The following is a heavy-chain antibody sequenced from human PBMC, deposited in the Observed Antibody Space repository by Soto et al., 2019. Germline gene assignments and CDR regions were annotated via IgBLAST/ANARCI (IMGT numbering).Heavy chain of an antibody. CDR2: ISDDGASI. J-gene: IGHJ4*02. Sequence: SLKISCEASGFSFSSFAMNWVRQAPGRGLEWVSYISDDGASIYYADSLKGRFTISRDNAKNSLSLQMNNLRAEDTAVYYCARENSVQAWLHHFDHWGLGTLVTVSS. V-gene: IGHV3-48*03. CDR3: ARENSVQAWLHHFDH. D-gene: IGHD5-18*01. CDR1: GFSFSSFA.